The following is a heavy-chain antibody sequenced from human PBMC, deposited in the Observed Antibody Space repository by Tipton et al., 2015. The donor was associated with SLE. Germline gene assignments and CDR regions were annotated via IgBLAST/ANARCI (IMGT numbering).Heavy chain of an antibody. J-gene: IGHJ4*02. D-gene: IGHD6-19*01. V-gene: IGHV4-34*01. CDR2: INHSGST. Sequence: TLSLTCTVYGGSFSGYYWSWIRQPPGKGLEWIGEINHSGSTNYNPSLKSRVIISVDTSKNQFSLKLSSVTAADTAVYYCDCIAVAGTYWGQGTLVTVSS. CDR3: DCIAVAGTY. CDR1: GGSFSGYY.